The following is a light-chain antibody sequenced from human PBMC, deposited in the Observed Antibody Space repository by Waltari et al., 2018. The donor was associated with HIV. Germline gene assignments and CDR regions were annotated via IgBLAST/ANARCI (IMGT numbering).Light chain of an antibody. CDR1: QSIKNH. V-gene: IGKV1-33*01. CDR2: DAA. J-gene: IGKJ1*01. CDR3: QQSQHLYT. Sequence: DIRMTQSPVFVSAYTGDMVIITCQASQSIKNHLNWYYQRPGKPPKVVIYDAATLETGVPYRFSGGGSGTDVSLTISSLQPEDTGFYFCQQSQHLYTFGQGTYVEV.